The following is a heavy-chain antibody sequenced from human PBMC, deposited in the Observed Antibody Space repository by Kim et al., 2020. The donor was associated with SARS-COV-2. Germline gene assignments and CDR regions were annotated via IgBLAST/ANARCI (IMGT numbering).Heavy chain of an antibody. Sequence: NISYPESVKSRFIISRDNTRSTLYLQMNSLRPEDTAIYYCLAEIGSRSFDRWGKGTLVTVAS. V-gene: IGHV3-30*01. CDR3: LAEIGSRSFDR. J-gene: IGHJ4*02. CDR2: NI. D-gene: IGHD3-10*01.